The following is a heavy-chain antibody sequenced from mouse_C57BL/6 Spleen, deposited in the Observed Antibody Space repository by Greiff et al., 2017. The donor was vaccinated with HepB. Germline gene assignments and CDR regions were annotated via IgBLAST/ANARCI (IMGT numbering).Heavy chain of an antibody. CDR2: ISSGGDYI. V-gene: IGHV5-9-1*02. CDR3: TRDRYYYGSSYDVFAY. J-gene: IGHJ3*01. Sequence: EVKLVESGEGLVKPGGSLKLSCAASGFTFSSYAMSWVRQTPEKRLEWVAYISSGGDYIYYADTVKGRFTISRDNARNTLYLQMSSLKSEDTAMYYCTRDRYYYGSSYDVFAYWGQGTLVTVSA. D-gene: IGHD1-1*01. CDR1: GFTFSSYA.